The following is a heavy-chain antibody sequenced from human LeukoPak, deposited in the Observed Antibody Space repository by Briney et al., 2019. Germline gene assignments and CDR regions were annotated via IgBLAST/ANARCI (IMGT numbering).Heavy chain of an antibody. Sequence: GGSLRLSCAASGFTFSSYWMHWVRQAPEKGLVWVSRINSDGSSTSYADSVKGRFTISRDNAKNTLYLQMNSLRAEDTAVYYCARAHYYGSGSFDYWGQGTLVTVSS. CDR1: GFTFSSYW. V-gene: IGHV3-74*01. CDR3: ARAHYYGSGSFDY. D-gene: IGHD3-10*01. J-gene: IGHJ4*02. CDR2: INSDGSST.